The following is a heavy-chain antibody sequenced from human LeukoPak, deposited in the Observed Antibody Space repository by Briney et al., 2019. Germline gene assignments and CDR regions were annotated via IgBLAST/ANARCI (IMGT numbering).Heavy chain of an antibody. D-gene: IGHD3-22*01. V-gene: IGHV3-21*01. CDR3: ARDLGQYYDTSDNWFDP. Sequence: GGSLRLSCAASGFTFSSYSMNWVCQAPGKGLEWVSSISGSNSYIYYADSMKGRFTISRDNAKNSLYLQMNSLRAEDTAVYYCARDLGQYYDTSDNWFDPWGQGTLVTVSS. CDR2: ISGSNSYI. J-gene: IGHJ5*02. CDR1: GFTFSSYS.